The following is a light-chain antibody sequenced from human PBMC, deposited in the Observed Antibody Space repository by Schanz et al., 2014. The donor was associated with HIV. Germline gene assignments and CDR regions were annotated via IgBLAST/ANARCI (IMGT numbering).Light chain of an antibody. CDR2: GTS. Sequence: EIVMTQSPATLSVSPGERATLSCRASQSVSSNLAWYQHKPGQAPRLLIYGTSSRAIGIPDRFSGSESGTDFTLTISRVEPEDFAVYYCQQYGTFTFGGGTKVEIK. CDR3: QQYGTFT. CDR1: QSVSSN. J-gene: IGKJ4*01. V-gene: IGKV3-20*01.